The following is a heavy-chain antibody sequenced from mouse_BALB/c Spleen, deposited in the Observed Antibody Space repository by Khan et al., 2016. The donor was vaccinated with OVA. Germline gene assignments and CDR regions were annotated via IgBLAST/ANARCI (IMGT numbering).Heavy chain of an antibody. V-gene: IGHV1-87*01. J-gene: IGHJ3*01. CDR1: GYTFTTYW. D-gene: IGHD2-4*01. CDR3: AIGGGYYDYDGWCTS. Sequence: QVQLKESGAELARPGASVKLSCKASGYTFTTYWMQWIKQRPGQGLEWIGAIYPGDGDTRYTQKFKGKATLTADQSSSTAYMQLSNLASEDSAVYDSAIGGGYYDYDGWCTSWGQGTLVTVSA. CDR2: IYPGDGDT.